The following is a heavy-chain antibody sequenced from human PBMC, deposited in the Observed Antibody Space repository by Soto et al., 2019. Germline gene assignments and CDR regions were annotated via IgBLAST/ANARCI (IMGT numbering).Heavy chain of an antibody. D-gene: IGHD6-13*01. V-gene: IGHV3-53*01. Sequence: GGSLRLSCAAAGVSVSSNYMSWVRQAPGKGLEWVSVIYSGGSTYYAESVKGRFTISRDNSKNTLYLQMNSLRPEDTAVYYCESDRGSSWYYFDYWGQGTLVTGPS. J-gene: IGHJ4*02. CDR1: GVSVSSNY. CDR3: ESDRGSSWYYFDY. CDR2: IYSGGST.